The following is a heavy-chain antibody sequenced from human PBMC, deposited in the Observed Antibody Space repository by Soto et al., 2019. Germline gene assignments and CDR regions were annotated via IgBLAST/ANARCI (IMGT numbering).Heavy chain of an antibody. V-gene: IGHV3-30*18. CDR2: ISYDGSNK. J-gene: IGHJ4*02. CDR3: AKNFDYGDYWYYFDY. Sequence: VQLVESGGGVVQPGRSLRLSCAASGFTFSSYGMHWVRQAPGKGLEWVAVISYDGSNKYYADSVKGRFTISRDNSKNALYLQMNSLRAEDTAVYYCAKNFDYGDYWYYFDYWGQGTLVTVSS. CDR1: GFTFSSYG. D-gene: IGHD4-17*01.